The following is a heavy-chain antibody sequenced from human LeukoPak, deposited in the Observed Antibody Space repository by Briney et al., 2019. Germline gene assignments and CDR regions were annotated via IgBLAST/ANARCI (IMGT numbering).Heavy chain of an antibody. CDR1: GGTFSSYA. Sequence: ASVKVSCKASGGTFSSYAISWVRQAPGQGLEWMGGIIPIFGTANYAQKFQGRVTITTYESTSTAYMELSSLRSEDTAVYYCAREGHSSSSFDYWGQGTLVTVSS. V-gene: IGHV1-69*05. CDR2: IIPIFGTA. D-gene: IGHD6-6*01. CDR3: AREGHSSSSFDY. J-gene: IGHJ4*02.